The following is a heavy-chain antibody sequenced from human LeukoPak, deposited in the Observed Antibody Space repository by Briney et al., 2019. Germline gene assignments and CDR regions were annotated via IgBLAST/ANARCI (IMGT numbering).Heavy chain of an antibody. Sequence: PGGSLRLSCAASGFTSSSYWMSWVRQAPGKGLEWVANIKQDGSEKYYVDSVKGRFTISRDNAKNSLYLQMNSLRAEDTAVYYCARDPAPLDVWGKGTTVTVSS. CDR1: GFTSSSYW. CDR2: IKQDGSEK. CDR3: ARDPAPLDV. J-gene: IGHJ6*04. V-gene: IGHV3-7*01.